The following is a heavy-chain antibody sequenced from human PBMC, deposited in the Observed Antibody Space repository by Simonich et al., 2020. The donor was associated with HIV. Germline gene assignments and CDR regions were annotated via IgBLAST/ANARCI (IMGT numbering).Heavy chain of an antibody. Sequence: QVQLVQSGAEVKKPGSSVKVSCRDSGGPFSSYGFSWVRQAPGKGLEWMGGILPILGRTNYARKVQGRVRITADKSTSTAYMELSSLRSEDTAVYFCARDSSVSRVEGYYYYMDVWGKGTTVTVSS. V-gene: IGHV1-69*06. CDR2: ILPILGRT. J-gene: IGHJ6*03. D-gene: IGHD6-6*01. CDR1: GGPFSSYG. CDR3: ARDSSVSRVEGYYYYMDV.